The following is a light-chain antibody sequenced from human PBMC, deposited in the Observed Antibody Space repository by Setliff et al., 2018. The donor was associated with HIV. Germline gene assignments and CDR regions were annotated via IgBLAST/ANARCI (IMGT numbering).Light chain of an antibody. V-gene: IGLV2-14*01. CDR1: SSDVGGYNY. J-gene: IGLJ1*01. CDR2: DVS. CDR3: SSYTSSSTYV. Sequence: QSALAQPASVSGSPVQSITISCTGTSSDVGGYNYVSWYQQHPGKAPKLMIYDVSKRPSGVSNRFSGAKSGNTASLTISGIQAEDEADYYCSSYTSSSTYVFGTGNKVTVL.